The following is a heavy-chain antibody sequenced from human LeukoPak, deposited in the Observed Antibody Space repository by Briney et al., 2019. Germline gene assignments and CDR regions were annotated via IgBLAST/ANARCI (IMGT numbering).Heavy chain of an antibody. D-gene: IGHD1-1*01. J-gene: IGHJ4*02. CDR1: GFTFSDCA. CDR3: AKKFPPKLNYFDF. CDR2: ISASGGST. V-gene: IGHV3-23*01. Sequence: GGSLRLSCAASGFTFSDCALSWVRQAPGKGLEWISGISASGGSTYYADSVKGRFTISRDNSKNMLYLQMNSLRAEDTAVYYWAKKFPPKLNYFDFGGQGTLVNVFS.